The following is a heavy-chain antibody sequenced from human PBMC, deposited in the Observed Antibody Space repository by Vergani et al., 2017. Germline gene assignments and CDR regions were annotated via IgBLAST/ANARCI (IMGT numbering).Heavy chain of an antibody. CDR1: GGSISRGSYY. CDR3: ARGSTGCGGDCY. V-gene: IGHV4-61*02. J-gene: IGHJ4*02. CDR2: IYTSGST. D-gene: IGHD2-21*02. Sequence: QVQLQESGPGLVKPSQTLSLTCTVSGGSISRGSYYWSWIRQPAGKGLEWIGRIYTSGSTNYNPSLKSRVTISVDTSKNQFSLKLSSVTAADTAVYYCARGSTGCGGDCYWGQGTLVTVSS.